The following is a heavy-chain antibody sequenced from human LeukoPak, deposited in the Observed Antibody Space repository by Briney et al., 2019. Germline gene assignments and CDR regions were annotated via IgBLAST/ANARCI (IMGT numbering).Heavy chain of an antibody. CDR3: VREYGDYQAPFDY. V-gene: IGHV3-7*05. CDR1: GFILGTYW. Sequence: GGSLRLSCAASGFILGTYWMSWVRQAPGKGLEGVANIKQDGSEKHYGDSVRGRFTISRDNAKNELYLQIHSLRVEDTAVYYCVREYGDYQAPFDYWGQGTLVTVSS. D-gene: IGHD4-17*01. CDR2: IKQDGSEK. J-gene: IGHJ4*02.